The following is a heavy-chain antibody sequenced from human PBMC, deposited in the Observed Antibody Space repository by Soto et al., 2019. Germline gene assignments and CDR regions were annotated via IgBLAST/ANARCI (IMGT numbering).Heavy chain of an antibody. J-gene: IGHJ6*02. CDR1: GFTFSSYW. V-gene: IGHV3-7*01. D-gene: IGHD6-19*01. CDR3: ARAGSGWYYYYYGMDV. Sequence: GESLKISCAASGFTFSSYWMSWVRQAPGKGLEWVANIKQDGSEKYYVDSVKGRFTISRDNAKNSLYLQMNSLRAEDTAVYYCARAGSGWYYYYYGMDVWGQGTTVTVSS. CDR2: IKQDGSEK.